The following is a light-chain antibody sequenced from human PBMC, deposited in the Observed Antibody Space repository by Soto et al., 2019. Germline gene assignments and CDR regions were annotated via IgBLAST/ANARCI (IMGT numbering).Light chain of an antibody. CDR2: DVS. CDR1: SSDGGSYNY. V-gene: IGLV2-14*03. J-gene: IGLJ2*01. CDR3: SSYTTTTTPVV. Sequence: QSALTQPASLSGSPGQSITISCTGSSSDGGSYNYVSWYQVQPGKAPRLMIYDVSDRPSGVSNRFSGSKSGNTASLTISGLQADDEGDYYCSSYTTTTTPVVFGGGTKLTVL.